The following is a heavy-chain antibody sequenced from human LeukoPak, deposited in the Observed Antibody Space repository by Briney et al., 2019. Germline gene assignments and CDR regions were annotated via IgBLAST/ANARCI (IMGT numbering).Heavy chain of an antibody. CDR2: IYYSGST. Sequence: PSETLSLXCTVSGGSISSSSYYWGWIRQPPGKGPEWIGSIYYSGSTYYNPSLKSRVTISEDTSKNQFSLKLSSVTAADTAVYYCARLGRYFDWLSAFDYWGQGTLVTVSS. CDR1: GGSISSSSYY. CDR3: ARLGRYFDWLSAFDY. V-gene: IGHV4-39*01. D-gene: IGHD3-9*01. J-gene: IGHJ4*02.